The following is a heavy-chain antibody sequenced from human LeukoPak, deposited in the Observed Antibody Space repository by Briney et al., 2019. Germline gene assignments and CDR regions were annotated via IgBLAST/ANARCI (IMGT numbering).Heavy chain of an antibody. CDR2: ISISGYI. CDR1: GFTFSGYS. V-gene: IGHV3-21*01. CDR3: ARVGGQQLVLSSYYFDY. J-gene: IGHJ4*02. D-gene: IGHD6-13*01. Sequence: GGSLRLSCAAFGFTFSGYSMNWVRQAPGKGLEWVSSISISGYIYYADSVKGRFTISRDNAKNSLYLQMNSLRAEDTAVYYCARVGGQQLVLSSYYFDYWGQGTLVTVSS.